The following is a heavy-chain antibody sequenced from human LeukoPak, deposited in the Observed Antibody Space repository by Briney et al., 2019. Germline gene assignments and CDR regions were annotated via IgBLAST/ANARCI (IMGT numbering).Heavy chain of an antibody. Sequence: GALLLSCAASGFTFSSYEMNWVRPAPGKGLEWVSYISSSGSTIYYADSVKGRFTISRDNAKNSLYLQMNSLRAEDTAVYYCAELGITMIGGVWGKGTTVTISS. CDR1: GFTFSSYE. J-gene: IGHJ6*04. V-gene: IGHV3-48*03. CDR3: AELGITMIGGV. D-gene: IGHD3-10*02. CDR2: ISSSGSTI.